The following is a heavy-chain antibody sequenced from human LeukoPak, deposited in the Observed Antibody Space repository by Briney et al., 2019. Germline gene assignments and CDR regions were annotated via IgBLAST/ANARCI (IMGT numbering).Heavy chain of an antibody. D-gene: IGHD4-17*01. J-gene: IGHJ4*02. CDR3: AKRGTVTSNFEY. CDR2: IQNDGNEK. V-gene: IGHV3-30*02. Sequence: PGGSLRLSCAASGFTFSSHGMHWVRQAPGKGLEWVAFIQNDGNEKYYAGSVKGRYTISRDNSKNTLYLQMNSLRTEDTADYHCAKRGTVTSNFEYWGQGTLVTVSS. CDR1: GFTFSSHG.